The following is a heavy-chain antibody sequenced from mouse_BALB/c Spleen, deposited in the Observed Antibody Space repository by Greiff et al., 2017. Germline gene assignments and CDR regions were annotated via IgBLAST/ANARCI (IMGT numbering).Heavy chain of an antibody. CDR1: GFSLTSYG. D-gene: IGHD1-1*01. V-gene: IGHV2-9*02. Sequence: VMLVESGPGLVAPSQSLSITCTVSGFSLTSYGVHWVRQPPGKGLEWLGVIWAGGSTNYNSALMSRLSISKDNSKSQVFLKMNSLQTDDTAMYYCARDYYGSSHYYYAMDYWGQGTSVTVSS. J-gene: IGHJ4*01. CDR2: IWAGGST. CDR3: ARDYYGSSHYYYAMDY.